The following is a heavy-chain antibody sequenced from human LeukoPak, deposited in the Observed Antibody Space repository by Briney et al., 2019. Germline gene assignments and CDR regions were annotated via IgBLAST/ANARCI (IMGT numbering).Heavy chain of an antibody. CDR2: INPKSGDT. J-gene: IGHJ4*02. CDR3: ARDRGYSGYDAAY. D-gene: IGHD5-12*01. CDR1: GYTFTDSY. Sequence: ASVKVSCEASGYTFTDSYIHWVRQAPGQGLEWMGWINPKSGDTKYAEKFQGRVTVTRDTSITTAYMELRSLRSDDTAVYYCARDRGYSGYDAAYWGQGTLVTVSS. V-gene: IGHV1-2*02.